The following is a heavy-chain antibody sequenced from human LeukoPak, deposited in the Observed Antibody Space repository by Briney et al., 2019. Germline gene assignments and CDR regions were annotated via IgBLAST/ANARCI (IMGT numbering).Heavy chain of an antibody. CDR1: GSTFTGYY. CDR2: INPNSGGT. V-gene: IGHV1-2*02. Sequence: GASVNVSCKASGSTFTGYYMHWLRQAPGQGLEWMGWINPNSGGTNYAQKFQGRVTMTRDTSVSTAYMELSSLRSDDTAVYYCARGPSHGAFDIWGQGTMVTVSS. CDR3: ARGPSHGAFDI. J-gene: IGHJ3*02.